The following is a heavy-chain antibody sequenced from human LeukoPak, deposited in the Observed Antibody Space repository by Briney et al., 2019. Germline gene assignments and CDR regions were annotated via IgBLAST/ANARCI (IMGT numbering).Heavy chain of an antibody. Sequence: SETLSLTCTVSGGSISSYYWSWIRQPPGKGLEWIGYMYYTGSTTYNPPLKSRVIMSVDTSKNQLSLKLSSVTAADTAVYYCASRPIPVDIFDSWGQGTLVTVSS. D-gene: IGHD6-19*01. CDR1: GGSISSYY. J-gene: IGHJ4*02. V-gene: IGHV4-59*08. CDR2: MYYTGST. CDR3: ASRPIPVDIFDS.